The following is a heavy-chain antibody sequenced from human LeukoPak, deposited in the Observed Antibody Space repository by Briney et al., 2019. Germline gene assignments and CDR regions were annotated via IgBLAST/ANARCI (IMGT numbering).Heavy chain of an antibody. J-gene: IGHJ6*04. V-gene: IGHV3-30*18. Sequence: GGSLRLSCAASGFTFSSYGIHWVRQAPGKGLEWVAVISFDGGNKYYADSVKGRFTISRDNSKNTLYLQMNSLRAEDTAVYYCAELGITMIGGVWGKGTTVTISS. CDR2: ISFDGGNK. D-gene: IGHD3-10*02. CDR1: GFTFSSYG. CDR3: AELGITMIGGV.